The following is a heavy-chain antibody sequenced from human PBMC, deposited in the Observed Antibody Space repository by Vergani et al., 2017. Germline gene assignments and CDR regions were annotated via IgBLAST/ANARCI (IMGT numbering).Heavy chain of an antibody. CDR1: SHTFQTYG. Sequence: VSCKGSSHTFQTYGISWVRQAPGKGLEWMAWIRPYTGHTIYAQKFQDRVTMSVDTSKSQFSLKLSSVTAADTAVYYCTRHWAVVAANNWFDPWGQGTLVTVSS. D-gene: IGHD2-15*01. V-gene: IGHV1-18*01. CDR3: TRHWAVVAANNWFDP. CDR2: IRPYTGHT. J-gene: IGHJ5*02.